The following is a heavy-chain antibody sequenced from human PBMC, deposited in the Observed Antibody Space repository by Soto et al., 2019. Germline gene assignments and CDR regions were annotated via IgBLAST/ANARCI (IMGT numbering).Heavy chain of an antibody. CDR3: ARGPSIGYFDY. D-gene: IGHD3-10*01. J-gene: IGHJ4*02. Sequence: PSETLSLTCAVYGGSFSGYYWSWIRQPPGKGLEWIGEINHSGSTNYNPSLKSRVTISVDTSKNQFSLKLSSVTAADTAVYYCARGPSIGYFDYWGQGTLVTV. V-gene: IGHV4-34*01. CDR2: INHSGST. CDR1: GGSFSGYY.